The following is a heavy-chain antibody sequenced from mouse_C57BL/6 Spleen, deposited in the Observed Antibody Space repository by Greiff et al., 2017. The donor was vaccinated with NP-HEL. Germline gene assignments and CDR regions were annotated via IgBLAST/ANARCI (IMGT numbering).Heavy chain of an antibody. Sequence: ESGPGLVKPSQSLSLTCSVTGYSITSGYYWNWIRQFPGNKLEWMGYISYDGSNNYNPSLKNRISITRDTSKNQFFLKLNSVTTEDTATYYCARGGDNWEGAFDYWGQGTTLTVSS. J-gene: IGHJ2*01. CDR3: ARGGDNWEGAFDY. CDR2: ISYDGSN. D-gene: IGHD4-1*01. CDR1: GYSITSGYY. V-gene: IGHV3-6*01.